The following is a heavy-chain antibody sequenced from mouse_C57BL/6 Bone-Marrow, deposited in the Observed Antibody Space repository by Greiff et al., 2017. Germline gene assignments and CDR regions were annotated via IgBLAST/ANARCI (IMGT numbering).Heavy chain of an antibody. CDR1: GFTFSSYG. CDR2: ISSGGSYT. D-gene: IGHD1-1*01. CDR3: ARPNYYYGSSYLDY. V-gene: IGHV5-6*01. J-gene: IGHJ2*01. Sequence: EVQLVESGGDLVKPGGSLKLSCAASGFTFSSYGMSWVRQTPDKRLEWVATISSGGSYTYYPDSVKGRFTISRDNAKNTLYLQMSSLKSEDTAMYYCARPNYYYGSSYLDYWGQGTTLTVSS.